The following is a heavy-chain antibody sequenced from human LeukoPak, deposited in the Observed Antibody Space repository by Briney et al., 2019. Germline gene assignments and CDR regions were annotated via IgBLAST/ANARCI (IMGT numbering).Heavy chain of an antibody. CDR3: AREISALGNYFDS. D-gene: IGHD7-27*01. J-gene: IGHJ4*02. CDR1: GFTLSSYE. Sequence: GGSLRLSCAASGFTLSSYEMNWVRQAPGKGLEWVSYISRSGSAMYYADSVKGRYTISRDNAKNSLYLQMNSLRAEDTAVYYCAREISALGNYFDSWGQGTLVTVSS. CDR2: ISRSGSAM. V-gene: IGHV3-48*03.